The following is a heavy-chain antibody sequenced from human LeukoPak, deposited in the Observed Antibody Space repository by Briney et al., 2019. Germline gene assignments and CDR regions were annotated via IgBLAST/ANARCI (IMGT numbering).Heavy chain of an antibody. J-gene: IGHJ4*02. CDR2: IYSGGST. Sequence: PGGSLRLSCAASGFTVSSNYMSWVRQAPGKGLERVSVIYSGGSTYYADSVKGRFTISRDNSKNTLYLQMNSLRAEDTAVYYCARDATAGYSSGWGQGTLVTVSS. D-gene: IGHD6-19*01. V-gene: IGHV3-66*02. CDR1: GFTVSSNY. CDR3: ARDATAGYSSG.